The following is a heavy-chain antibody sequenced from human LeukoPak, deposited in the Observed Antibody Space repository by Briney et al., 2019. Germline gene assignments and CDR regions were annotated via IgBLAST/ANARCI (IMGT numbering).Heavy chain of an antibody. CDR2: ISAYNGNT. CDR3: ASAYYDILTGYYPGDDY. CDR1: GYTFTSYG. J-gene: IGHJ4*02. Sequence: ASVKVSCKASGYTFTSYGISWVPQAPGQGLEWMGWISAYNGNTNYAQKLQGRVTMTTDTSTSTAYMELRSLRSDDTAVYYCASAYYDILTGYYPGDDYWGQGTLVTVSS. D-gene: IGHD3-9*01. V-gene: IGHV1-18*01.